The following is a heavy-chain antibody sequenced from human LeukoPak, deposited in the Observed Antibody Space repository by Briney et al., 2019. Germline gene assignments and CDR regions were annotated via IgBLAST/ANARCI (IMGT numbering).Heavy chain of an antibody. V-gene: IGHV3-23*01. Sequence: GXSLRLSCAASGFTFSSYAMGWVRQAPGKGLEWVSAITASGGNTYYADSVKGRFTISRDNSKNTLYLQVNGPRPEDTAVYYYAKGNGYSYGRYYFDYWGQGTLVTVSS. CDR3: AKGNGYSYGRYYFDY. CDR1: GFTFSSYA. CDR2: ITASGGNT. J-gene: IGHJ4*02. D-gene: IGHD5-18*01.